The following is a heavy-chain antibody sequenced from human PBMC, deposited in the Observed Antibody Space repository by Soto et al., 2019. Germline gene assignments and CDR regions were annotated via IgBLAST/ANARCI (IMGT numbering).Heavy chain of an antibody. J-gene: IGHJ6*04. CDR2: IYPGDSDT. D-gene: IGHD3-22*01. CDR3: AGPGPRVYYDNSDYSYYGTDV. CDR1: GYSFTIYW. V-gene: IGHV5-51*01. Sequence: PGESLKISCKGSGYSFTIYWIGWVRQMPGKGLEWMGIIYPGDSDTRYSPSFQGQVTISADKSISTAYLQWSSLKASDTAMYYCAGPGPRVYYDNSDYSYYGTDVRGGGTTVTVSS.